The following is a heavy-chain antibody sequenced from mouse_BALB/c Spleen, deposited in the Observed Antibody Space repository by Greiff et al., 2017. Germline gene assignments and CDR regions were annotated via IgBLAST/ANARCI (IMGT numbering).Heavy chain of an antibody. D-gene: IGHD2-3*01. CDR2: ISYSGST. J-gene: IGHJ1*01. Sequence: VQLQQSGPSLVKPSQTLSLTCSVTGDSITSGYWNWIRKFTGNKLEYMGYISYSGSTYYNPSLKSRISITRDTSKNQYYLQLNSVTTEDTATYYSARDHVYDGYYGGYFDVWGAGTTVTVSA. CDR3: ARDHVYDGYYGGYFDV. V-gene: IGHV3-8*02. CDR1: GDSITSGY.